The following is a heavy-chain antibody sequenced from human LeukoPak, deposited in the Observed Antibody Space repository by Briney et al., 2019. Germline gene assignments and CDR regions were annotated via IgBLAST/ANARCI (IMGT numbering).Heavy chain of an antibody. V-gene: IGHV4-59*12. CDR3: ARETTVTTTRYFDY. D-gene: IGHD4-17*01. CDR1: GGSISSYY. Sequence: PSETLSLTCTVSGGSISSYYWSWIRQPPGKGLEWIGYIYYSGSTNYNPSLKSRVTISVDTSKNQFSLKLSSVTAADTAVYYCARETTVTTTRYFDYWGQGTLVTVSS. CDR2: IYYSGST. J-gene: IGHJ4*02.